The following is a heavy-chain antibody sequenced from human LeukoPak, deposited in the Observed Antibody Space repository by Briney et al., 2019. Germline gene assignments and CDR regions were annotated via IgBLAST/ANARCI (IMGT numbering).Heavy chain of an antibody. D-gene: IGHD6-19*01. J-gene: IGHJ4*02. CDR1: GFTFSTYA. V-gene: IGHV3-23*01. CDR3: ARRAVAGPYYFDY. CDR2: ISDSGGNR. Sequence: QSGGSLRLSCAASGFTFSTYAMSWVRQAPGKGLEWASTISDSGGNRYYADSVKGRFTISRDNSKNTLYLQMNSLRAEDTAVYYCARRAVAGPYYFDYWGQGTLVTVSS.